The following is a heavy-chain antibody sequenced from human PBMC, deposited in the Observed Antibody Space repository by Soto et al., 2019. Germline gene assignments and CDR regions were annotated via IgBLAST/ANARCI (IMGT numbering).Heavy chain of an antibody. J-gene: IGHJ4*02. CDR2: ISGSGGST. Sequence: GGARRHPWGASGVTFSRYANTWFRQCPGKGLEWVSAISGSGGSTYYADPVKGRFTISRDNSKNTLYLQMNSLRAEDTAVYYCAKDVVSDYWGQGTLVTVSS. D-gene: IGHD3-22*01. CDR1: GVTFSRYA. CDR3: AKDVVSDY. V-gene: IGHV3-23*01.